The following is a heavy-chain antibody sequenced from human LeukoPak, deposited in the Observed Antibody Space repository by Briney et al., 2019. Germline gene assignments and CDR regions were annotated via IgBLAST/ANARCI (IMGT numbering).Heavy chain of an antibody. V-gene: IGHV3-30*02. CDR2: IRYDGSNK. J-gene: IGHJ6*03. D-gene: IGHD5-12*01. CDR3: AEDNVKVTTIRRVPHYMDV. CDR1: GFTFSSYG. Sequence: GGSLRLSCAASGFTFSSYGMHWVRQAPGKGLEWVAFIRYDGSNKYYADSVKGRFTISRDNSKNTLYLQMSSLTAEDTAVYYCAEDNVKVTTIRRVPHYMDVWGKGATVTISS.